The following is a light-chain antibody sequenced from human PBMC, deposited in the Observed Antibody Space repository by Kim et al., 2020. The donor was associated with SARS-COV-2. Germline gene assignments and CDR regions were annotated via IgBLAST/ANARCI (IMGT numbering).Light chain of an antibody. CDR3: QQSYTTPYT. V-gene: IGKV1-39*01. Sequence: STSVGERFTITGQASQSISSYLNCDQQRPGKAPKLLIYAASSLQSCVPSRLSGSGSRTDFTLTISSLQPGDFATYYCQQSYTTPYTFCQRTKLEI. CDR1: QSISSY. CDR2: AAS. J-gene: IGKJ2*01.